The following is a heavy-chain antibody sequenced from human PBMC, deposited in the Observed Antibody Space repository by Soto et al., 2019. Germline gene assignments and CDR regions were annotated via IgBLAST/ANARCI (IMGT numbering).Heavy chain of an antibody. J-gene: IGHJ3*02. CDR3: ARDLYSSSWYRTEGAFDI. CDR1: GYTFTSYG. CDR2: ISAYNGNT. Sequence: ASVKVSCTASGYTFTSYGISWVRQAPGQGLEWMGWISAYNGNTNYAQKLQGRVTMTTDTSTSTAYMELRSLRSDDTAVYYCARDLYSSSWYRTEGAFDIWGQGTMVTVSS. V-gene: IGHV1-18*01. D-gene: IGHD6-13*01.